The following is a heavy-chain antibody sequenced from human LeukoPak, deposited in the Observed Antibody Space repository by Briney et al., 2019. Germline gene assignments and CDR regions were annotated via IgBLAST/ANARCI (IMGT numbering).Heavy chain of an antibody. V-gene: IGHV1-2*02. D-gene: IGHD6-13*01. CDR2: INPNSGGT. CDR3: ARDLPRWYFDY. CDR1: GYTFTDYY. Sequence: ASVKVSCKASGYTFTDYYMHWVRQAPGQGLEWMGWINPNSGGTNYAQKFRGRVTMTRDTSISTAYMELSRLRSDDTAVYYCARDLPRWYFDYWGQGTLVTVSS. J-gene: IGHJ4*02.